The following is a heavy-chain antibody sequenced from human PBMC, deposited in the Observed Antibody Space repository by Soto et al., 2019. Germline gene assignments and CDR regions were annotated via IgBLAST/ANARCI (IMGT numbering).Heavy chain of an antibody. J-gene: IGHJ6*02. CDR2: IYSLGNT. V-gene: IGHV4-39*01. CDR1: GGSISSSSYY. D-gene: IGHD6-6*01. Sequence: SETLSLTCTVSGGSISSSSYYWGWIRQPPGQGLEWLGTIYSLGNTYYNPSLKSRVTISVDTSKNQFSLKLRSVTAADTAVYYCARLQARPTYYYYYGVDVWGQGTTVTVSS. CDR3: ARLQARPTYYYYYGVDV.